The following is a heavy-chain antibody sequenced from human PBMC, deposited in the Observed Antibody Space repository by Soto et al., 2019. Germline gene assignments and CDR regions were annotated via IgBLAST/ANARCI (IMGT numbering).Heavy chain of an antibody. D-gene: IGHD3-22*01. CDR1: GYTFTSYY. Sequence: QVQLVQSGAEVKKPGASVKVSCKASGYTFTSYYMHWVRQAPGQGLEWMGIINPSGGSTSYAQKFQGRVTMTRDTSTSTVYMELSSLRSEDTAVYYCARESLIMIVVDNQNPGFDYWGQGTLVTVSS. CDR2: INPSGGST. CDR3: ARESLIMIVVDNQNPGFDY. V-gene: IGHV1-46*03. J-gene: IGHJ4*02.